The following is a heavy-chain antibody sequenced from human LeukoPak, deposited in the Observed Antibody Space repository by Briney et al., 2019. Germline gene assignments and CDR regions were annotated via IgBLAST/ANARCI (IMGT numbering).Heavy chain of an antibody. V-gene: IGHV3-66*01. CDR1: EFSVGSNY. Sequence: GGSLRLSCAASEFSVGSNYMTWVRQAPGKGLEWVSLIYSGGSTYYADSVKGRFTISRDNSKNTLQMNSLRAADTAVYYCARGGPYCGGDCYSDFWGQGTLVTVSS. CDR3: ARGGPYCGGDCYSDF. D-gene: IGHD2-21*02. CDR2: IYSGGST. J-gene: IGHJ4*02.